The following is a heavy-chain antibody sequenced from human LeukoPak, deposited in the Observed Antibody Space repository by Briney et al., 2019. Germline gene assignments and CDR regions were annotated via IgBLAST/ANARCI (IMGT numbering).Heavy chain of an antibody. CDR1: GVSFSGYY. V-gene: IGHV4-34*01. J-gene: IGHJ6*02. D-gene: IGHD6-13*01. CDR3: ARESSSWYWDYYYYGMDV. Sequence: SETLSLTCAVYGVSFSGYYWSWIRQPPGKGLEWIGEINHSGSTNYNPSLKSRVTISVDTSKNQFSLKLSSVTAADTAVYYCARESSSWYWDYYYYGMDVWGQGTTVTVSS. CDR2: INHSGST.